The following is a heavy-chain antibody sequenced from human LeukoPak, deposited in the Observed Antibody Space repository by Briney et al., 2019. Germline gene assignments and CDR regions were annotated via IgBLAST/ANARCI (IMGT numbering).Heavy chain of an antibody. J-gene: IGHJ4*02. CDR1: GGSISSSSYY. V-gene: IGHV4-39*01. CDR2: IYYSGST. CDR3: ARLSSGYLYYFDY. D-gene: IGHD3-22*01. Sequence: PSETLSLTCTVSGGSISSSSYYWGWIRQPPGKGLEWFGSIYYSGSTYYNPSLKSRVTISVDTSKNQFSLKLSSVTAADTAVYYCARLSSGYLYYFDYWGQGTLVTVSS.